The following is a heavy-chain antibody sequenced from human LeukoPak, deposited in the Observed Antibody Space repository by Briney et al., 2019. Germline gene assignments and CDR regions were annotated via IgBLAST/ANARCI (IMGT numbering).Heavy chain of an antibody. D-gene: IGHD3-22*01. J-gene: IGHJ4*02. CDR3: AKGGSFYYDTSGYLY. CDR2: ISGSGGST. CDR1: GFTFSSYA. V-gene: IGHV3-23*01. Sequence: GGSLGLSCAASGFTFSSYAMSWVRQAPGKGLEWVSAISGSGGSTYYADSVKGRFTISRDNSRNTLYLQMNSLRAEDTAVYYCAKGGSFYYDTSGYLYWGQGTLVTVSS.